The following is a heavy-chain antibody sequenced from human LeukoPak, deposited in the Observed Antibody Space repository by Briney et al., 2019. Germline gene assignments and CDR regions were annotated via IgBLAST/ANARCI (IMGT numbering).Heavy chain of an antibody. D-gene: IGHD4-11*01. CDR1: GFTFSSYS. CDR3: ARETQKRKLSNPFEF. J-gene: IGHJ3*01. Sequence: GGSLRLSCAASGFTFSSYSMHWVRQAPGKGLEWVGGIRQDGSDQYYADSVKGQFTISRDNSKNTLYLQMNSLRGDDTALYYCARETQKRKLSNPFEFWGQGKMTTVS. V-gene: IGHV3-30*04. CDR2: IRQDGSDQ.